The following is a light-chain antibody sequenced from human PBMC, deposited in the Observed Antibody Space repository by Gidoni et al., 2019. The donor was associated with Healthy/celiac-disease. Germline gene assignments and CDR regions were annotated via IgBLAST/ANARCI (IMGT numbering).Light chain of an antibody. CDR2: QDN. J-gene: IGLJ2*01. CDR3: QAWDSSTVV. CDR1: KLGDKY. V-gene: IGLV3-1*01. Sequence: SYELTQPPSVSVSPGQTASITCSGDKLGDKYACWYQQKPGQSPVLVIYQDNKRPPGIPERFSGSNSGNTATLTISGTQAMDEADYYCQAWDSSTVVFGGGTKLTV.